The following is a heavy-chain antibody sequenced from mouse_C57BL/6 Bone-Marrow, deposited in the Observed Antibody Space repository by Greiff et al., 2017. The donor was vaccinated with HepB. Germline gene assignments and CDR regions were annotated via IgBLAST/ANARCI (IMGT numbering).Heavy chain of an antibody. CDR1: GFTFSSYG. CDR2: ISSGGSYT. CDR3: ARLLYAMDY. Sequence: EVQRVESGGDLVKPGGSLKLSCAASGFTFSSYGMSWVRPTPDKRLEWVATISSGGSYTYYPDSVKGRFTISRDNAKNTLYLQMSSLKSEDTAMYYCARLLYAMDYWGQGTSVTVSS. V-gene: IGHV5-6*01. J-gene: IGHJ4*01.